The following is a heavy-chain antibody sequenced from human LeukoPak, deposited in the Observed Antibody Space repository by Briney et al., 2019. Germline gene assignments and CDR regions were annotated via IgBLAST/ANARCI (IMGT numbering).Heavy chain of an antibody. J-gene: IGHJ4*02. CDR1: GFTFSSYA. Sequence: PGGSLRLSCAASGFTFSSYAMSWVRQAPGKGLEWVSVISGSGGSTYYADSVKSRFTISRDNSKNTLYLQMNSLRAEDTAVYYCAKEGPRSGSAHIFDYWGQGTLVTVSS. CDR3: AKEGPRSGSAHIFDY. CDR2: ISGSGGST. V-gene: IGHV3-23*01. D-gene: IGHD3-10*01.